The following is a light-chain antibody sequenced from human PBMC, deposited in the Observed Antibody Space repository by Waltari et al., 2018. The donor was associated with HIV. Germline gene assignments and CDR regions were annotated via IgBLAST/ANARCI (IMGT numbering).Light chain of an antibody. CDR2: AAP. V-gene: IGKV3-11*01. J-gene: IGKJ2*01. CDR3: QQRRAWPIT. CDR1: QSVFTY. Sequence: EIVLTQSPVTLSFSVGERATVSLRASQSVFTYLAWYHQRPRPPPRLLIYAAPNRATATPPRFSASGSGTDFNLTISGLESEDFGLYFCQQRRAWPITFGQGTKVEIK.